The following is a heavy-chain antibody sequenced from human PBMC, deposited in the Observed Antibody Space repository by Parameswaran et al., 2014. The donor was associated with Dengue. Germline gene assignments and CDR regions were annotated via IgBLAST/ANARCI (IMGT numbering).Heavy chain of an antibody. J-gene: IGHJ4*02. D-gene: IGHD3-22*01. CDR2: FDPEDGET. CDR3: ATLKQSGYDSSTGYFDY. Sequence: WVRQAPGQGLEWMGGFDPEDGETIYAQKFQGRVTMTEDTSTDTAYMELSSLRSEDTAVYYCATLKQSGYDSSTGYFDYWGQGTLVTVSS. V-gene: IGHV1-24*01.